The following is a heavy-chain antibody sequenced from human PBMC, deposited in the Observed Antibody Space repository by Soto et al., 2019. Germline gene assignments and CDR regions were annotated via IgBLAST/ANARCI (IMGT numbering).Heavy chain of an antibody. Sequence: QVQLVQSGAEVKKPGSSVKVSCKASGGTFSSYAISWVRQAPGQGLEWMGGIIPIFGTANYAQKFQGRVTITAGEATSTAYMELSSLRSEDKVVYYCARDARGLVIVLVPAAPRGMDVWGQGTTVTVSS. V-gene: IGHV1-69*12. CDR2: IIPIFGTA. J-gene: IGHJ6*02. CDR1: GGTFSSYA. CDR3: ARDARGLVIVLVPAAPRGMDV. D-gene: IGHD2-2*03.